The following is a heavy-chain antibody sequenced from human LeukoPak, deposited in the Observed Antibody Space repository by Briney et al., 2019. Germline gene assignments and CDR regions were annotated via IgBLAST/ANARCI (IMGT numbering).Heavy chain of an antibody. CDR2: IYYSGST. V-gene: IGHV4-61*05. CDR3: ARVRPHCSGGSCGAFDI. D-gene: IGHD2-15*01. Sequence: PSETLSLTCTVSGGSISSSSYYWGWIRQPPGKGLEWIGYIYYSGSTNYNPSLKSRVTISVDTSKNQFSLKLSSVTAADTAVYYCARVRPHCSGGSCGAFDIWGQGTMVTVSS. J-gene: IGHJ3*02. CDR1: GGSISSSSYY.